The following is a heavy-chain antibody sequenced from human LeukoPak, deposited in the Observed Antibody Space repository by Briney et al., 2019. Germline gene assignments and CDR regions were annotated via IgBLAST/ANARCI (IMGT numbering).Heavy chain of an antibody. J-gene: IGHJ4*02. CDR3: ARDAGITMVRGVDFDY. CDR2: ISAYNGNT. Sequence: ASVKVSCKASGYTFTSYGISWVRQAPGQGLEWMGWISAYNGNTNYAQKFQGRVTMTRDTSISTAYMELSRLRSDDTAVYYCARDAGITMVRGVDFDYWGQGTLVTVSS. V-gene: IGHV1-18*01. CDR1: GYTFTSYG. D-gene: IGHD3-10*01.